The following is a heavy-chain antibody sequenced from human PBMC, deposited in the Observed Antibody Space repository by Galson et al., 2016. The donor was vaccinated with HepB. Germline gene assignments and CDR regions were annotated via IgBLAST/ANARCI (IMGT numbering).Heavy chain of an antibody. D-gene: IGHD2-8*02. CDR2: IIPIFGSA. CDR1: GGTFSSSA. Sequence: SVKVSCKASGGTFSSSAINWVRQAPGQGLEWMGGIIPIFGSATYAQKFQDRVTITADESTSTAYLELSSLRSEDTAVYYCARSGISTSQNWFDPWGQGTLVTVSS. CDR3: ARSGISTSQNWFDP. V-gene: IGHV1-69*13. J-gene: IGHJ5*02.